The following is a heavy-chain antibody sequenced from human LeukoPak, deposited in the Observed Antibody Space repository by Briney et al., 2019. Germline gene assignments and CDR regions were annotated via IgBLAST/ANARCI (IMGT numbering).Heavy chain of an antibody. V-gene: IGHV4-59*01. CDR1: GGSISPYY. J-gene: IGHJ4*02. Sequence: SETLSLTCTVPGGSISPYYWTWSRQPPGKGLEWIGYVHYRGSTNYNPSLKSRVTISVDTSKNQFSLKLSSLTAADTAVYYCARSVLGYSYGLHIDYWGQGTLVTVSS. CDR2: VHYRGST. CDR3: ARSVLGYSYGLHIDY. D-gene: IGHD5-18*01.